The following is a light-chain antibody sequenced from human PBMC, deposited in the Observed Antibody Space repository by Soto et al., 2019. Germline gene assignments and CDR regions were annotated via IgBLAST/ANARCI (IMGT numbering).Light chain of an antibody. J-gene: IGKJ2*01. CDR1: QSVSNSY. CDR3: QQYGSSPYT. V-gene: IGKV3-20*01. CDR2: GAS. Sequence: EIVLTQSPGTLSLSPGERATLSCRASQSVSNSYLAWYQQKPGQAPRLLIYGASSRATGIPDRFSGSGSGPDFTITIAGLEPEDFAVYYCQQYGSSPYTFGQGTELEIK.